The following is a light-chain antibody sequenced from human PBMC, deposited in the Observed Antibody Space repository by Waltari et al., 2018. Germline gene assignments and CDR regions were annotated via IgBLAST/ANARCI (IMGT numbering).Light chain of an antibody. CDR3: QQYGSSAIT. CDR2: GAS. Sequence: EIVLPQSPGTLSLSPGERATLSCRASQSVSSSYLAWYQQKPGQAPRLLTYGASSRATGIPDRFSGSGSGTDFTLTISRLEPEDFAVYYCQQYGSSAITFGQGTRLEIK. CDR1: QSVSSSY. J-gene: IGKJ5*01. V-gene: IGKV3-20*01.